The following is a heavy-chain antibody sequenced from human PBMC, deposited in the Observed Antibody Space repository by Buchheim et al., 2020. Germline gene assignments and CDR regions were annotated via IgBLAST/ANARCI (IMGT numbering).Heavy chain of an antibody. CDR1: GFTFSNAW. J-gene: IGHJ6*02. D-gene: IGHD1-1*01. Sequence: EVPLVESGGGLVKPGGSLRLSCAASGFTFSNAWMTWVRQAPGKGLEWVGRIKSKADGGTTDYAAPVKGRFTISRADSTNRLYLQMNSLKTEDTAVYYCTTSRGRYLNMDVWGQGTT. CDR2: IKSKADGGTT. V-gene: IGHV3-15*01. CDR3: TTSRGRYLNMDV.